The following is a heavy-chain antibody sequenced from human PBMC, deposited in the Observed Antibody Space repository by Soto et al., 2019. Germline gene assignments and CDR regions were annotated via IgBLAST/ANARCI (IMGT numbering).Heavy chain of an antibody. CDR2: IYWDDDK. D-gene: IGHD2-2*01. CDR1: GFPLSTSGVD. Sequence: SGATLVNAAQTITLACTVPGFPLSTSGVDEDWIRQPPGKALEWLALIYWDDDKRYSPSLKSRLTITKYTSKNQVGLTMTNMDPVDTATYYCAHGSSSSWLYYHYCTHVSGQALTLTGS. V-gene: IGHV2-5*02. CDR3: AHGSSSSWLYYHYCTHV. J-gene: IGHJ6*02.